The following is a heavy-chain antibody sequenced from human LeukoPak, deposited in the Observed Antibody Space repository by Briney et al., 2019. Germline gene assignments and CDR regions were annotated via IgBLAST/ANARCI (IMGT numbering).Heavy chain of an antibody. J-gene: IGHJ4*02. V-gene: IGHV1-2*02. D-gene: IGHD2-15*01. CDR2: IDPNSGGT. Sequence: ASVKVSCKASGYTFTVYNMHWVRQVPGQGLEWMGWIDPNSGGTNYAQKFQGRVTMTRDTSISTAYMELSSLRSDDTAVYYCARGRMGGGNDYWGQGTLVTVSS. CDR3: ARGRMGGGNDY. CDR1: GYTFTVYN.